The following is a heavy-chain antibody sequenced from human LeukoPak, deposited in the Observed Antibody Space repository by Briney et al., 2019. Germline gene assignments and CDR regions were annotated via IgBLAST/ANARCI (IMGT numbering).Heavy chain of an antibody. Sequence: ASVKVSCKASGYTFTGYYMHWVRQAPGQGLEWMGWINPNSGGTNYAQKFQGRVTMTRDTSISTAYMELSSLRSEDTAVYYCASTRYNNYYFDYWGQGTLVTVSS. CDR2: INPNSGGT. D-gene: IGHD1-14*01. CDR1: GYTFTGYY. CDR3: ASTRYNNYYFDY. V-gene: IGHV1-2*02. J-gene: IGHJ4*02.